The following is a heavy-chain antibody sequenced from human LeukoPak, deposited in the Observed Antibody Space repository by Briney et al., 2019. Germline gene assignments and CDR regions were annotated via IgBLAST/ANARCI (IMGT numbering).Heavy chain of an antibody. CDR2: ITSSGSTL. V-gene: IGHV3-11*04. D-gene: IGHD3-22*01. CDR3: ARDRREYYYDSSGYYFGGFDL. Sequence: GGSLRLSCAASGFSFSDYYMNWIRQAPGKGLEWVSYITSSGSTLYYADSVEGRFTNSRDNAKSSLYLQMNSLRAEYTAVYYCARDRREYYYDSSGYYFGGFDLWGRGTLVTVSS. CDR1: GFSFSDYY. J-gene: IGHJ2*01.